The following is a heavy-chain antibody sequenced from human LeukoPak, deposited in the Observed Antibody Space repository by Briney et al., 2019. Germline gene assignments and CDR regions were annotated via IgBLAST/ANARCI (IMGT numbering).Heavy chain of an antibody. D-gene: IGHD6-13*01. Sequence: GESLKISCKGSGYSFTNYWIGWVRQMSGKGLEWMGIIYPGDSDTRYSPSFQGQVTISADKSISTAYLQWSSLKASDTAMYYCAKIHSSSSYGNFDYWGQGTLVTVSS. J-gene: IGHJ4*02. CDR2: IYPGDSDT. V-gene: IGHV5-51*01. CDR1: GYSFTNYW. CDR3: AKIHSSSSYGNFDY.